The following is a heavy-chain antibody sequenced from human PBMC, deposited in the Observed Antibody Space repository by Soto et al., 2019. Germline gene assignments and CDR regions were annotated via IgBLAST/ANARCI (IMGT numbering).Heavy chain of an antibody. D-gene: IGHD5-18*01. CDR1: GGSVSSGSYY. J-gene: IGHJ5*02. V-gene: IGHV4-61*01. CDR3: ARDLDTWFDP. CDR2: IYYSGST. Sequence: PSETLSLTCPVSGGSVSSGSYYWSWIRQPPGKGLEWIGYIYYSGSTNYNPSLKSRVTISVDTSKNQFSLKLSSVTAADTAVYYCARDLDTWFDPWGQGTLVTVSS.